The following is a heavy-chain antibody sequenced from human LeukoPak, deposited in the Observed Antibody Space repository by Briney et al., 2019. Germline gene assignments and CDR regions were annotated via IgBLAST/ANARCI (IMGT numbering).Heavy chain of an antibody. CDR3: ARGIEAGVDY. CDR1: GYTFTNYD. V-gene: IGHV1-8*02. J-gene: IGHJ4*02. CDR2: MSPGSGYT. Sequence: ASVKASCKTSGYTFTNYDINWVRQATGQGLEWLGWMSPGSGYTGYAQKFQGRVTMTRDISITTAYVELGSLRSEDTAVYYCARGIEAGVDYWGQGTLVTVPS. D-gene: IGHD6-25*01.